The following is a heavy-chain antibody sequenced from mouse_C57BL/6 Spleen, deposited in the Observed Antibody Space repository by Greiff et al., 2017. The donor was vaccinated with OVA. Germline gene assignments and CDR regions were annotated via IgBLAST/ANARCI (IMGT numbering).Heavy chain of an antibody. CDR3: SYGYDGKGFDY. J-gene: IGHJ2*01. Sequence: QVQLKQSGAELARPGASVKMSCKASGYTFTSYTMHWVKQRPGQGLEWIGYINPSSGYTKYNQKFKDKATLTADKSSSTAYMQLSSLTSEDSAVYYCSYGYDGKGFDYWGQGTTLTVSS. CDR1: GYTFTSYT. CDR2: INPSSGYT. V-gene: IGHV1-4*01. D-gene: IGHD2-2*01.